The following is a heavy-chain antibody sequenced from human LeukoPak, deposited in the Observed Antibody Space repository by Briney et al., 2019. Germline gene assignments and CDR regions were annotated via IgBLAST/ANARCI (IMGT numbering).Heavy chain of an antibody. V-gene: IGHV3-53*01. J-gene: IGHJ4*02. CDR1: GFSVSSNY. CDR3: ASGGDPQWLVHGEY. Sequence: AGGSLRLSCAASGFSVSSNYMIWVRQAPGKGLEWVSVLYGAGSTYFADSVKGRFTISRDNSKNTLYLQMNSLKPEDTAVYYCASGGDPQWLVHGEYWGQGTLVTVSS. D-gene: IGHD6-19*01. CDR2: LYGAGST.